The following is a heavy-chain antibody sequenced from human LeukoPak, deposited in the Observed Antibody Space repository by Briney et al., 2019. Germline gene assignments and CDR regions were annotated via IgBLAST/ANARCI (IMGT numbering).Heavy chain of an antibody. D-gene: IGHD3-9*01. CDR3: ARFKAHHDFLTAVISPYYFDY. J-gene: IGHJ4*02. CDR1: GYSFGNIFSTYW. CDR2: IYPGDSDT. Sequence: GESLTISCLGSGYSFGNIFSTYWIGWVRQMPGNGLEWVGIIYPGDSDTRYIPSFQGQVTISVDTSLSAAYLQWSSLKASDSAMYYCARFKAHHDFLTAVISPYYFDYWGQETLVTVSS. V-gene: IGHV5-51*01.